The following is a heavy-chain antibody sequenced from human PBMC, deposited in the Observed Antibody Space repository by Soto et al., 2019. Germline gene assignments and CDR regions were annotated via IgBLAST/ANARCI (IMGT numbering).Heavy chain of an antibody. CDR3: ARDNASSGWYRPGWFDP. J-gene: IGHJ5*02. V-gene: IGHV4-38-2*02. D-gene: IGHD6-19*01. Sequence: PSETLSLTCAVSGYSISSGYYWGWIRQPPGKGLEWIGSIYHSGSTYYNPSLKSRVTISVDTSKNQFSLKLSSVTAADTAVYYCARDNASSGWYRPGWFDPWGQGTLVTVS. CDR1: GYSISSGYY. CDR2: IYHSGST.